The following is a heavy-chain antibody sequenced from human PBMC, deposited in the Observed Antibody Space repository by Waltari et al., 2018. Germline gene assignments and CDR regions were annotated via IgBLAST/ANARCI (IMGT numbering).Heavy chain of an antibody. V-gene: IGHV3-74*01. CDR3: ARDTPGDGIDY. Sequence: EVQLVESGGGLVQPGGSLRLSCAASGFTFSNYWMHWLRQVPEKGLMWVSHVNSDGNSPSYADSVKGRFTISRDNAKNTVYLQMNSLRAEDTAVYYCARDTPGDGIDYWGQGTLVTVSS. CDR1: GFTFSNYW. CDR2: VNSDGNSP. J-gene: IGHJ4*02. D-gene: IGHD7-27*01.